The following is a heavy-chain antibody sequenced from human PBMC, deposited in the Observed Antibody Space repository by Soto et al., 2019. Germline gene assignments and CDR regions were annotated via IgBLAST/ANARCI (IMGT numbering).Heavy chain of an antibody. CDR2: IIPLFGTA. CDR1: GGTFSTYA. D-gene: IGHD6-19*01. CDR3: ARPKGSYSSGYYYFDY. Sequence: QVQLVQSGAEGKQPGSSVKVSCKTSGGTFSTYAIYWVRQAPGQGLEWMGAIIPLFGTADYAQKLQGRVTITADESTSTASMELSSLRSEDTAVYYCARPKGSYSSGYYYFDYWGQGTLVTVSS. V-gene: IGHV1-69*01. J-gene: IGHJ4*02.